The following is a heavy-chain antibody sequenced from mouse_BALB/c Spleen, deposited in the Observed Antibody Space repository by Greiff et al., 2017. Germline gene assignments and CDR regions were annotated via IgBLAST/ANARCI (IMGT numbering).Heavy chain of an antibody. CDR2: IDPANGNT. J-gene: IGHJ4*01. V-gene: IGHV14-3*02. Sequence: EVQLKQSGAELVKPGASVKLSCTASGFNIKDTYMHWVKQRPEQGLEWIGRIDPANGNTKYNPKFQGKATITADTSSNTAYLQLSSLTSEDTAVYYCASSYDYDAMDYWGQGTSVTVSS. CDR1: GFNIKDTY. CDR3: ASSYDYDAMDY.